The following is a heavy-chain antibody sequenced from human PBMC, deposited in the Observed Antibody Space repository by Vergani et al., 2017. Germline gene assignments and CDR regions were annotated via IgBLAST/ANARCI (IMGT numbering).Heavy chain of an antibody. CDR3: ASMNIVATNRLWRGFDY. V-gene: IGHV1-3*01. Sequence: QVQLVQSGAEVKKPGASVKVSCKASGYTFTSYAMHWVRQAPGQRLEWMGWINAGNGNTKYSQKFQGRVTITRDTSASTAYMELSSLRSEDTAVYYCASMNIVATNRLWRGFDYWGQGTLVTVSS. J-gene: IGHJ4*02. CDR2: INAGNGNT. CDR1: GYTFTSYA. D-gene: IGHD5-12*01.